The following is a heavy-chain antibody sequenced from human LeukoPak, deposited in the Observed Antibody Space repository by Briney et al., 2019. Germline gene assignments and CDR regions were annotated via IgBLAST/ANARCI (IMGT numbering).Heavy chain of an antibody. J-gene: IGHJ5*02. D-gene: IGHD2-15*01. CDR3: AKDGGEPFRPPIDNWFDP. CDR2: ISYDGSNK. V-gene: IGHV3-30*18. Sequence: PGRSLRLSCAASGFTFSSYGMHWVRQAPGKGLEWVAVISYDGSNKYYADSVKGRFTISRDNSKNTLYLQMNSLRAEDTAVYYCAKDGGEPFRPPIDNWFDPWGQGTLVTVSS. CDR1: GFTFSSYG.